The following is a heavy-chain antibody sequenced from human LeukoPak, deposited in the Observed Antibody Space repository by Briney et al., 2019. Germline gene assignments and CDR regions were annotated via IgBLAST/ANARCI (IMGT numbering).Heavy chain of an antibody. J-gene: IGHJ4*02. CDR3: ARVVYYDSSGYYYPLYYFDY. CDR1: GGSISSGSYY. V-gene: IGHV4-61*02. D-gene: IGHD3-22*01. Sequence: SETLSLTCTVSGGSISSGSYYWSWIRQAAGKGLEWIGRIYTSGSTNYNPSLKSRVTISVDTSKNQFSLKLSSVTAADTAVYYCARVVYYDSSGYYYPLYYFDYWGQGTLVTVSS. CDR2: IYTSGST.